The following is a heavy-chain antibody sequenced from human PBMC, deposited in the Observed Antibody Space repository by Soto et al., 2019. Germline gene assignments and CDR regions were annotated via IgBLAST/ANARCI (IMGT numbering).Heavy chain of an antibody. CDR1: GFTFSSYA. CDR2: ISGSGGST. Sequence: EVQLLESGGGLVQPGGSLRLSCAASGFTFSSYAMSWVRQAPGKGLEWVSAISGSGGSTYYADSVKGRFTFSRDNSKNTLYLQMNSLRAEDTAVYYCAKDRVYEVGAFDIWGQGTMVTVSS. J-gene: IGHJ3*02. V-gene: IGHV3-23*01. D-gene: IGHD1-26*01. CDR3: AKDRVYEVGAFDI.